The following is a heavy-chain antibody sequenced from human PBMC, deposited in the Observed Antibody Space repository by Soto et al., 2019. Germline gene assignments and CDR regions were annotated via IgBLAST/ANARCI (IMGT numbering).Heavy chain of an antibody. V-gene: IGHV4-4*02. J-gene: IGHJ5*02. CDR2: ILHIGST. D-gene: IGHD3-22*01. Sequence: VQLQESGPGLVKPSGTLSLTCTVSGGSISTTNWWSWVRQSPGKGLEWIGEILHIGSTNYNPSHKSRVTISIDKSKDQFSLRLSSVTAADTAVYYCASGFDSDGLYNGGHPWGQGTLVSVSS. CDR1: GGSISTTNW. CDR3: ASGFDSDGLYNGGHP.